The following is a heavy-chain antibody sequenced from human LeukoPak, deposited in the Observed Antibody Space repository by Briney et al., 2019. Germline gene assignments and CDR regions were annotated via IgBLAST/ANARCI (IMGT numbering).Heavy chain of an antibody. CDR2: IYPYDSET. D-gene: IGHD6-13*01. J-gene: IGHJ4*02. Sequence: GESLRISCKLSEYSFGTRIGWVRQMPGKGLEWMGIIYPYDSETRYSPSFQGQVTISVDTSINTAYLHWSILKASDTAMHYCARTIAAAGLYYFEYWGQGTLLTVSS. CDR1: EYSFGTR. CDR3: ARTIAAAGLYYFEY. V-gene: IGHV5-51*01.